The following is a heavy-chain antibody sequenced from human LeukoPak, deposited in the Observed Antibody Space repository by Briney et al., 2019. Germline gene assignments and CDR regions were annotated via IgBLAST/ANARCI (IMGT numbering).Heavy chain of an antibody. CDR1: GFTFSSYA. CDR2: ISGSGGST. J-gene: IGHJ4*02. Sequence: GGSLRLSCAASGFTFSSYAMSWVRQAPGKGLEWVSAISGSGGSTYYADSVKGRFTISRDNAKNSLYLQMNSLRAEDTAVYYCARVSGGRWLQSFDYWGQGTLVTVSS. CDR3: ARVSGGRWLQSFDY. D-gene: IGHD5-24*01. V-gene: IGHV3-23*01.